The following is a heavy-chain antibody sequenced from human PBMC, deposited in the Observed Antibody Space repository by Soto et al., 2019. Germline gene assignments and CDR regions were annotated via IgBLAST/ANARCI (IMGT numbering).Heavy chain of an antibody. J-gene: IGHJ5*02. CDR3: ARGRNTKNWFDP. CDR2: INHSGST. CDR1: GGSFSVYY. V-gene: IGHV4-34*01. D-gene: IGHD3-3*01. Sequence: PSETLSLTCAIYGGSFSVYYWSWIRQPPGKGLDWIGEINHSGSTNYNPSLKSRVTISVDTSKNQFSLKLSSVTAADTAVYYCARGRNTKNWFDPWGQGTMVTVSS.